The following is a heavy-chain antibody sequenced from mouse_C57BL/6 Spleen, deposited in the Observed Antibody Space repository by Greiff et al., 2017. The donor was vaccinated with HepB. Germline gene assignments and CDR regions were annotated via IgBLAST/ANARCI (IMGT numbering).Heavy chain of an antibody. CDR1: GYTFTSYW. CDR3: AKETTGTEWYFDV. V-gene: IGHV1-53*01. Sequence: QVQLKQPGTELVKPGASVKLSCKASGYTFTSYWMHWVKQRPGQGLEWIGNINPSNGGTNYNEKFKSKATLTVDKSSSTAYMQLSSLTSEDSAVYYCAKETTGTEWYFDVWGTGTTVTVSS. D-gene: IGHD4-1*02. CDR2: INPSNGGT. J-gene: IGHJ1*03.